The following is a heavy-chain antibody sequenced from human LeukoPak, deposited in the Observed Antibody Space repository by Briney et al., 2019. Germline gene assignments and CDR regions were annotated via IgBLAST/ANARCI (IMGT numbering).Heavy chain of an antibody. D-gene: IGHD3-10*01. J-gene: IGHJ3*02. CDR1: GFTFSSYG. CDR3: ARDRGYEGAFDI. CDR2: IWYDGSNK. Sequence: PGGSLRLTCAASGFTFSSYGMHWVRQAPGKGLEWVAVIWYDGSNKYYADSVKGRFTISRDNSKNTLYLQMNSLRAEDTAVYYCARDRGYEGAFDIWGQGTMVTVSS. V-gene: IGHV3-33*08.